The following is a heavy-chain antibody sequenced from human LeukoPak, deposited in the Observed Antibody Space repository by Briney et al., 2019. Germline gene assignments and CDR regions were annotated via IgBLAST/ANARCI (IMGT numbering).Heavy chain of an antibody. Sequence: GESLRLSCAASGFTFSNYAMNWVRQAPGKGLEWVSAISGDSVTTYYTDSVKGRFTISRDNSKNTLYLQMNSLRAEDAAVYYCAKDPYRASSGLVDYWGQGTLVIVSS. V-gene: IGHV3-23*01. CDR2: ISGDSVTT. D-gene: IGHD5-12*01. CDR3: AKDPYRASSGLVDY. J-gene: IGHJ4*02. CDR1: GFTFSNYA.